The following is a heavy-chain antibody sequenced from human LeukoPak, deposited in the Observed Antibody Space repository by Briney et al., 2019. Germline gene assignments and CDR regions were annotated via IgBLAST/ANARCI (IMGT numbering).Heavy chain of an antibody. J-gene: IGHJ6*03. CDR1: GFTFSSYG. Sequence: GGSLRLSCAASGFTFSSYGMHWFRQAPGKGLEWVAFIRYDGSNKYYADSVKGRFTISRDNSKNTLYLQMNSLRAEDTAVYYCAKVGSGEPYYYYYYMDVWGKGTTVTVSS. CDR2: IRYDGSNK. CDR3: AKVGSGEPYYYYYYMDV. D-gene: IGHD3-10*01. V-gene: IGHV3-30*02.